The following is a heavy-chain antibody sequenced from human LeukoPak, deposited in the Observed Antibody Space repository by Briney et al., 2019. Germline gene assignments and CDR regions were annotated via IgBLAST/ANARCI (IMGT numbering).Heavy chain of an antibody. CDR3: AGDRGGSGPTTTDY. D-gene: IGHD6-19*01. CDR1: GFTFSSYW. CDR2: INSDGSST. V-gene: IGHV3-74*01. Sequence: GGSLRLSCAASGFTFSSYWMHWVRQAPGKGLVWVSRINSDGSSTTYADSVKGRFTISRDNAKNTLYLQMNSLRAEDTALYYCAGDRGGSGPTTTDYWGQGTLVTVSS. J-gene: IGHJ4*02.